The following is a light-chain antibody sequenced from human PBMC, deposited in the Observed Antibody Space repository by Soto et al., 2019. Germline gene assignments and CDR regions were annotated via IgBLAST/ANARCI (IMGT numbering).Light chain of an antibody. Sequence: IVLTQSPDTLSLSLGVRATLSCRTSRTVNNNYLAWYQQKPGQAPRLLIYGESRRAIGIPDRFSGSGSGTDFILTINRLEPEDFAVYYCQQYDVSPRTFGQGTKVDIK. J-gene: IGKJ1*01. CDR2: GES. V-gene: IGKV3-20*01. CDR3: QQYDVSPRT. CDR1: RTVNNNY.